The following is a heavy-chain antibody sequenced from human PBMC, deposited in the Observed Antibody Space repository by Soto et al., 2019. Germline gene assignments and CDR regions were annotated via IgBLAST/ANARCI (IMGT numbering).Heavy chain of an antibody. Sequence: GGSLRLSCAASGFTFSTYGMHWVRQAPGKGLEWVAVMWYDGTNEKYADSVKGRFTISRDNSKSTLYLQMNSLRAEDTGVYYCARTDCSSSTCPSDLVGATTMDYWDHGTPVTVSS. CDR1: GFTFSTYG. J-gene: IGHJ4*01. V-gene: IGHV3-33*01. CDR2: MWYDGTNE. D-gene: IGHD2-2*01. CDR3: ARTDCSSSTCPSDLVGATTMDY.